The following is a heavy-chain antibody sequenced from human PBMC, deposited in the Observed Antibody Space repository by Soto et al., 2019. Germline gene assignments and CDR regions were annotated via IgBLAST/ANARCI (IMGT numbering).Heavy chain of an antibody. CDR2: VYYSGST. CDR3: ARDDEGMDV. CDR1: GGSISSGSYY. V-gene: IGHV4-61*01. J-gene: IGHJ6*02. Sequence: PSETLSLTCTVSGGSISSGSYYWDWIRQPPGKGLEWIGYVYYSGSTNYNPSLESRVTISVDTSKNQFSLKLSSVTAADTAVYYCARDDEGMDVWGQGTTVTV.